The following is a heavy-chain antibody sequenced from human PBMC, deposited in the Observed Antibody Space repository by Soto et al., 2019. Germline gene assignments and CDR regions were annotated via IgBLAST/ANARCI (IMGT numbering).Heavy chain of an antibody. CDR2: IWYDGSNK. V-gene: IGHV3-33*01. Sequence: QVQLVESGGGVVQPGRSLRLSCAASGFTFSSYGMHWVRQAPGKGLEWVAVIWYDGSNKYYADSVKGRFTISRDNSKNTLYLQMNSLRAEDTAVYYCSRVTLRYDGDGAFDIWGQGTMGTVSS. J-gene: IGHJ3*02. CDR1: GFTFSSYG. CDR3: SRVTLRYDGDGAFDI. D-gene: IGHD4-17*01.